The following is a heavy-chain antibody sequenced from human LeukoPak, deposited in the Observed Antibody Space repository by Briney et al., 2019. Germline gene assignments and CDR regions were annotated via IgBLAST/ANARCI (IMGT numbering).Heavy chain of an antibody. CDR2: ISGSGGST. Sequence: GGSLRLSCAASGITFSSYVMSWVRQAPGKGLEWVSRISGSGGSTNYADSVKGRFTISRDNSKNTLYLQMNSLRPEDTAVYYCAKDQLAYSSSGYYYMDVWGKGTTVTVSS. V-gene: IGHV3-23*01. CDR1: GITFSSYV. D-gene: IGHD6-6*01. J-gene: IGHJ6*03. CDR3: AKDQLAYSSSGYYYMDV.